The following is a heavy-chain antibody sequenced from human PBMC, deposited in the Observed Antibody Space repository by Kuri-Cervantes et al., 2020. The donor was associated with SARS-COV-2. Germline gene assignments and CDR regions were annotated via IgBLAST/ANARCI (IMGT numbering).Heavy chain of an antibody. D-gene: IGHD6-6*01. CDR3: ATPARPGAFDAFDI. Sequence: GSLRLSCTVSGGSISSSDYYWDWIRQPPGKGLEWIGSIYYSGSTYNNPSLKSRVTISADTSKNQFSLRLRSVTAADTAVYYCATPARPGAFDAFDIWGQGTMVTVSS. V-gene: IGHV4-39*01. CDR1: GGSISSSDYY. CDR2: IYYSGST. J-gene: IGHJ3*02.